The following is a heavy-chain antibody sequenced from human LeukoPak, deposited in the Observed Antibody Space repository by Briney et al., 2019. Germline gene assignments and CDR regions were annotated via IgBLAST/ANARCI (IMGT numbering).Heavy chain of an antibody. Sequence: ASVKVSCKASGYTFTSYGINWVRQAPGQGLEWMGWISTYNGSTKYALKFQGRVTVTTDTSTSTAYMELRSLRSDDTAVYYCARESYVYSRSPDDAFDIWGRGTLVTVSS. V-gene: IGHV1-18*01. CDR2: ISTYNGST. J-gene: IGHJ3*02. CDR3: ARESYVYSRSPDDAFDI. CDR1: GYTFTSYG. D-gene: IGHD6-6*01.